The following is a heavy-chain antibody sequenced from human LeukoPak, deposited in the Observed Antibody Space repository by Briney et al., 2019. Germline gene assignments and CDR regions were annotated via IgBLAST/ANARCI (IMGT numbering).Heavy chain of an antibody. CDR2: MSYDETTE. Sequence: PGRSLRLSCVGCGFTFSRYDMHWVRQAPDTGLEWVGVMSYDETTENYADSAQGRFTISRDNSKNTLFLQVSRLRAEDTAMYYCARVVGANNYGDYFDLWGQGTLVTISS. D-gene: IGHD1-26*01. CDR3: ARVVGANNYGDYFDL. J-gene: IGHJ4*02. V-gene: IGHV3-30*03. CDR1: GFTFSRYD.